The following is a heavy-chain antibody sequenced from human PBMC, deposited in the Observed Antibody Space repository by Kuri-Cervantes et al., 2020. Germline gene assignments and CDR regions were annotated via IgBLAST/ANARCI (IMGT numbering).Heavy chain of an antibody. Sequence: ASVKVSCKASGYTFTAYYIHWVRQAPGQGLEWMGWINPNSGGTDYTQKFQGRVTMTRDTSISTAYMELSSLRSDDTAVYYCVRESTEDCSGGSCYSFDSWGQGTLVTVSS. V-gene: IGHV1-2*02. D-gene: IGHD2-15*01. CDR3: VRESTEDCSGGSCYSFDS. CDR2: INPNSGGT. J-gene: IGHJ4*02. CDR1: GYTFTAYY.